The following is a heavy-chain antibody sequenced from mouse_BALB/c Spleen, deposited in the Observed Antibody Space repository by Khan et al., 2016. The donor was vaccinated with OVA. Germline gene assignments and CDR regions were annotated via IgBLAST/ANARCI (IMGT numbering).Heavy chain of an antibody. D-gene: IGHD2-14*01. CDR1: GYSFTLYY. CDR2: VNPNTDNI. Sequence: VQLQQSGPDLVKPGASVKISCKASGYSFTLYYMSWVKQSPGKSLEWIGRVNPNTDNINYNQEFKGKAILTVDKSSNTAYMELRSLTSEDSAVYFCARGYDFLASWGQGTLVTVSA. CDR3: ARGYDFLAS. J-gene: IGHJ3*01. V-gene: IGHV1-26*01.